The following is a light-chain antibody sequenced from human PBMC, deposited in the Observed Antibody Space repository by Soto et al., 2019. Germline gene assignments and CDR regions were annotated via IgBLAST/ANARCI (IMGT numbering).Light chain of an antibody. CDR1: SSDVGGSKF. V-gene: IGLV2-14*01. CDR3: ASLTTNSVL. CDR2: DVS. J-gene: IGLJ2*01. Sequence: QLVLTQPASVSGSPGQSIAISCTGSSSDVGGSKFVSWYQQHPGKAPKLVIFDVSSRPSGVSDRFSGSKSGNTASLTISGLQAEDEADYYCASLTTNSVLFGGGTQLTVL.